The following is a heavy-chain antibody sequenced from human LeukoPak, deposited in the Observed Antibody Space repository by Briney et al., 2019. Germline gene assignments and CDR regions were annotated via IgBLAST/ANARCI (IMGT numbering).Heavy chain of an antibody. V-gene: IGHV1-2*02. CDR3: ARPYYDFWSGHDAFDI. CDR1: GYTSTGYY. J-gene: IGHJ3*02. CDR2: INPNSGGT. D-gene: IGHD3-3*01. Sequence: ASVKASPKASGYTSTGYYMHWVRQAPGQGLEWMGWINPNSGGTNYAQKFQGRVTMTRDTSISTAYMELSRLRSDDTAVYYCARPYYDFWSGHDAFDIWGQGTMVTVSS.